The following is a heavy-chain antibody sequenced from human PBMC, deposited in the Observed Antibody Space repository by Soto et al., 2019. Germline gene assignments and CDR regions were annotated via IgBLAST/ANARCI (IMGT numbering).Heavy chain of an antibody. CDR1: GGTFSSYA. J-gene: IGHJ6*02. CDR2: IIPIFGTA. V-gene: IGHV1-69*12. CDR3: ARSGYSYGYGYYYGMDV. Sequence: QVQLVQSGAEVKKPGSSVKVSCKASGGTFSSYAISWVRQAPGQGLEWMGGIIPIFGTANYAQKFQGRVTITADESTSTADMELSSLRSEDTAVYYCARSGYSYGYGYYYGMDVWGQGTTVTVSS. D-gene: IGHD5-18*01.